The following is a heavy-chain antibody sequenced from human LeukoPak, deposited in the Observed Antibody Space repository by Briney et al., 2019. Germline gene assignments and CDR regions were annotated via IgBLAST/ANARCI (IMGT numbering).Heavy chain of an antibody. Sequence: PSETLSLTRTVSGGSISSGSYYWSWIRQPAGKGLEWIGRIYTSGSTNYNPPLKSRVTISVDTSKNQFSLKLSSVTAADTAVYYCARDSVNYYGSGSLDYWGQGTLVTVSS. J-gene: IGHJ4*02. D-gene: IGHD3-10*01. CDR3: ARDSVNYYGSGSLDY. CDR2: IYTSGST. CDR1: GGSISSGSYY. V-gene: IGHV4-61*02.